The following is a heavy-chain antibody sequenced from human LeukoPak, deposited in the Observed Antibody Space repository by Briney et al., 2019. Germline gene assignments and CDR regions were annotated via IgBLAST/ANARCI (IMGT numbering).Heavy chain of an antibody. J-gene: IGHJ4*02. D-gene: IGHD3-9*01. Sequence: GASVKVSCKASGYTFTSYYMHWVRQAPGQGLEWMGIINPSGGSTSYAQKFQGRVTMTRDTSTSTVYMELSSLRSEDTAVYYCARDIPSYDILTGYYNTGHFDYRGQGTLVTVSS. V-gene: IGHV1-46*01. CDR2: INPSGGST. CDR1: GYTFTSYY. CDR3: ARDIPSYDILTGYYNTGHFDY.